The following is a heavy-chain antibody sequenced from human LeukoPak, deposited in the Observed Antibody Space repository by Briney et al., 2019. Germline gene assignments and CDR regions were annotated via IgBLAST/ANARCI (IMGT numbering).Heavy chain of an antibody. Sequence: GGSLILSCAASGFIVSSNYMSWVRQAPGKGLEWVSVIYSGGSTYYADSVKGRFTISRDNSKNTLYLQMNSLRAEDTAVYYCARGGYGGYWYFDLWGRGTLVTVSS. D-gene: IGHD4-23*01. CDR3: ARGGYGGYWYFDL. J-gene: IGHJ2*01. V-gene: IGHV3-53*01. CDR1: GFIVSSNY. CDR2: IYSGGST.